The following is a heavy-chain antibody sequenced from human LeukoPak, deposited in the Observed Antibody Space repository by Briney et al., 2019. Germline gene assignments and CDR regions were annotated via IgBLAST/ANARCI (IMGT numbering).Heavy chain of an antibody. CDR3: ATDSYRYYYDSSGLPITGQMGY. D-gene: IGHD3-22*01. Sequence: GGSLRLSCAASGFTFSSYSMNWVRQAPGKGLEWVSSISSSSSYIYYADSVKGRFTISRDNAKNSLYLQMNSLRAEDTAVYYCATDSYRYYYDSSGLPITGQMGYWGQGTLVTVSS. J-gene: IGHJ4*02. CDR2: ISSSSSYI. CDR1: GFTFSSYS. V-gene: IGHV3-21*01.